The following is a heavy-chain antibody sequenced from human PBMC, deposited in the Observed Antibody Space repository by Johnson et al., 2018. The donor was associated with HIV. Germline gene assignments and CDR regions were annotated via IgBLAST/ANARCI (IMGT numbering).Heavy chain of an antibody. V-gene: IGHV3-30*02. D-gene: IGHD3-16*02. Sequence: VQLVESGGGVVQPGGSLRLSCAASGFTFSSYGMHWVRQAPGKGLEWVAFIGFDGTKSYYADSLKGRFTISSDNSKNMLDLQMNSLRAGDAAVYYCARDYRGRTVDAFDVWGQGTLVIVSS. CDR3: ARDYRGRTVDAFDV. CDR2: IGFDGTKS. CDR1: GFTFSSYG. J-gene: IGHJ3*01.